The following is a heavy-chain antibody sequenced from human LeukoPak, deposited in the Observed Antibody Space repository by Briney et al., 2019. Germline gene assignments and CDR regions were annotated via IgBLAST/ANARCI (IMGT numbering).Heavy chain of an antibody. D-gene: IGHD3-10*01. J-gene: IGHJ4*02. CDR1: GGSFSGYY. CDR2: INHGGST. V-gene: IGHV4-34*01. Sequence: PSETLSLTCAVYGGSFSGYYWTWIRQSPGKGLEWIGEINHGGSTNYNPSLKSRVTISLDTSKNQFSLKLRSVTAADTAVYYCAKMVRGAPIDYWGQGTLVTVSS. CDR3: AKMVRGAPIDY.